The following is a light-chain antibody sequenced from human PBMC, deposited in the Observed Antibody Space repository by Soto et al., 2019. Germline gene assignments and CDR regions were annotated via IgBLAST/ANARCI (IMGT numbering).Light chain of an antibody. CDR1: SSNIGSNT. V-gene: IGLV1-44*01. Sequence: SGLNEPPSASGTTGQRVTISCSRSSSNIGSNTVNWYQQLPGTAPKLLIYSNNQRPSGVPDRFSGSKSGTSASLAISGLQSEDEADYYCAAWDDSLNGHVFGTGTKVTVL. J-gene: IGLJ1*01. CDR3: AAWDDSLNGHV. CDR2: SNN.